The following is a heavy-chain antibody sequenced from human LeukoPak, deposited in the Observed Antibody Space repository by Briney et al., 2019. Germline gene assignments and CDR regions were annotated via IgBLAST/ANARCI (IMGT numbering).Heavy chain of an antibody. CDR3: ARGRGYAYGPNDMDV. V-gene: IGHV1-8*03. CDR2: TNPNSGNT. D-gene: IGHD5-18*01. Sequence: ASVKVSCKASGYTFSSYDINWVSQATGQGLEWMGWTNPNSGNTGYAQRFQGRVTITRNASINTAYMELNSLRSEDTAVYYCARGRGYAYGPNDMDVWGKGTTVTVSS. J-gene: IGHJ6*03. CDR1: GYTFSSYD.